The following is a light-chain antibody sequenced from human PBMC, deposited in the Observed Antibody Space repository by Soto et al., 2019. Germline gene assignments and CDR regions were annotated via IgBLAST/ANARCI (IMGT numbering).Light chain of an antibody. CDR1: QSVSSSY. CDR2: GAS. V-gene: IGKV3-20*01. CDR3: QQYAPFT. Sequence: EIVLTQSPGTLSLSPGERATLSCRASQSVSSSYLAWYQQKPGQAPRLLIYGASSRATGIPDRFSGSGSGTDFTLTISRLEPEDFAVYYCQQYAPFTFGGGTKVEIK. J-gene: IGKJ4*01.